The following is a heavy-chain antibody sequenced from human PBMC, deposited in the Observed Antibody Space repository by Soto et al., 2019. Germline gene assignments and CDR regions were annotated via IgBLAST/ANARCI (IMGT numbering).Heavy chain of an antibody. CDR2: INHSGST. D-gene: IGHD3-9*01. CDR3: ARSFAFDWLFPPRNWFDP. V-gene: IGHV4-34*01. Sequence: ASGTLSLTCAFYGWSFSGYYWSWVRPPPGKGLEWIGEINHSGSTNYNPSLKSRVTISVDTSKNQFSLKLSSVTAADTAVYYCARSFAFDWLFPPRNWFDPWGQGTLVTVSS. J-gene: IGHJ5*02. CDR1: GWSFSGYY.